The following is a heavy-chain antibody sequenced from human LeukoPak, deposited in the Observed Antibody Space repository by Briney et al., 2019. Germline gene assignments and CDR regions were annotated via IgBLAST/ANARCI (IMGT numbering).Heavy chain of an antibody. CDR1: GVSIFSYY. V-gene: IGHV4-59*08. Sequence: SETLSLTCTVSGVSIFSYYWNWIRQPPGQGLEWIGYIHYSGTTNYNPSLKSRVSVSIDTSKSQFSLKLTSATAADTAIYYCATGRSIRYFDYWGQGTLLSVSS. D-gene: IGHD3-9*01. CDR3: ATGRSIRYFDY. J-gene: IGHJ4*02. CDR2: IHYSGTT.